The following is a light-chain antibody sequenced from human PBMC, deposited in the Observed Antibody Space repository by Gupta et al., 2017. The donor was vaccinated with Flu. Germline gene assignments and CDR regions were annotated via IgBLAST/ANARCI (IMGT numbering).Light chain of an antibody. V-gene: IGLV2-14*03. Sequence: GTSSDVGGYNYVSWYQHHPGKAPKLMIYDVSDRPSGVSNRFSGSKSGNTASLTISGLQAEDEADYYCSSYTTTFYVFGTGTKVTVL. CDR3: SSYTTTFYV. J-gene: IGLJ1*01. CDR1: SSDVGGYNY. CDR2: DVS.